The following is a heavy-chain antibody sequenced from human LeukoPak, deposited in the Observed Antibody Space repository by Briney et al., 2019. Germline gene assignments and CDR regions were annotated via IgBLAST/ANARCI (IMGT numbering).Heavy chain of an antibody. CDR1: GGSVSSNTYY. J-gene: IGHJ3*01. Sequence: SETLSLTCTVSGGSVSSNTYYWNWIRKSRGKGLEWVGFVYYSGRTKYNPSLKSRVTISIDTSKNQVSLKLRSVTAADTAMYFCVREASTSYYDSSGYYRQTESFDVWGQGTMVTVSS. CDR3: VREASTSYYDSSGYYRQTESFDV. D-gene: IGHD3-22*01. CDR2: VYYSGRT. V-gene: IGHV4-61*01.